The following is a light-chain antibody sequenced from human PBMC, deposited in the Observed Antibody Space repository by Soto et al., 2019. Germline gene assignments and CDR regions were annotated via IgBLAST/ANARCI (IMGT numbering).Light chain of an antibody. Sequence: EVVMTQSPDSLSVSPGERATLSCRASQSVSSNLAWYQQKLGQAPRLLIYDASNRATGIPARFSGSGSGTDFTLTISYLEPEDFAVFYCQQRSNWPPTFGQGTKVDIK. CDR1: QSVSSN. J-gene: IGKJ1*01. V-gene: IGKV3-11*01. CDR2: DAS. CDR3: QQRSNWPPT.